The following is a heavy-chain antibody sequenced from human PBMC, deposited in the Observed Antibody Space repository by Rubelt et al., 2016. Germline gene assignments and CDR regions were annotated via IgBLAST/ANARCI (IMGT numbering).Heavy chain of an antibody. CDR3: ARGDYGDYLVSMGDYYYYGMDV. J-gene: IGHJ6*02. CDR1: GFTFSSYG. V-gene: IGHV3-33*01. Sequence: SGAASGFTFSSYGMHWVRQAPGKGLEWVAVIWYDGSNKYYADSVKGRFTISRDNSKNTLYLQMNSLRAEDTAVYYCARGDYGDYLVSMGDYYYYGMDVWGQGTTVTVSS. D-gene: IGHD4-17*01. CDR2: IWYDGSNK.